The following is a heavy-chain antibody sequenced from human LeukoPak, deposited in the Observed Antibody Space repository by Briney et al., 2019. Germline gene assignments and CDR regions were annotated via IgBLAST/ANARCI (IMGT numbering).Heavy chain of an antibody. Sequence: GSLRLSCVASGFSFGTYSMHWARQVPGKGLEWVAVIWYDGSNEDYADSVKGRFTISRDNYKNTLYLQMNSLRAEDTAVYYCARHLIWGAFDIWGQGTLVTVSS. CDR1: GFSFGTYS. CDR2: IWYDGSNE. J-gene: IGHJ3*02. CDR3: ARHLIWGAFDI. V-gene: IGHV3-33*01. D-gene: IGHD7-27*01.